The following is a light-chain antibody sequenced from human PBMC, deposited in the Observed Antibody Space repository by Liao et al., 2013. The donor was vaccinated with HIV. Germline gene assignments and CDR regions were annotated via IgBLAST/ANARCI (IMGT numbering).Light chain of an antibody. J-gene: IGLJ3*02. CDR1: HLGDKS. V-gene: IGLV3-16*01. CDR3: LSADSSGTYWV. Sequence: SYELTQPPSVSVSPGQTARITCSGDHLGDKSASWYQQKAGQSPVLLIYQNSRRPSGIPEQFSGSSSGTIVTLTISGVQAEDEADYYCLSADSSGTYWVFGGGTKLTVL. CDR2: QNS.